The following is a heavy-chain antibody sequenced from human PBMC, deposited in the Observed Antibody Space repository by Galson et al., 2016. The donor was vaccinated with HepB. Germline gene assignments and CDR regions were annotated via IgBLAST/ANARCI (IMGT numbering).Heavy chain of an antibody. CDR2: INAGNGKT. V-gene: IGHV1-3*01. Sequence: SVKVSCKASGYTFISYPIHWVRQAPGQRPEWLGWINAGNGKTEYSQRFQGRVTIIRDTSASTDYMELSSLTSEDTAVYYCARDGTPYYYDSSVYGMDVWCQGTTVTVSS. D-gene: IGHD3-22*01. CDR3: ARDGTPYYYDSSVYGMDV. J-gene: IGHJ6*02. CDR1: GYTFISYP.